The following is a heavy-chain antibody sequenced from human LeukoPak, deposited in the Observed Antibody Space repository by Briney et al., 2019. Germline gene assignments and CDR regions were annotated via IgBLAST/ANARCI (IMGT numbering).Heavy chain of an antibody. CDR3: ARDLGCSGDSCWDV. D-gene: IGHD2-15*01. J-gene: IGHJ6*04. CDR2: IIPIFGTA. CDR1: GGTFSSYA. V-gene: IGHV1-69*06. Sequence: ASVKVSCKASGGTFSSYAISWVRQAPGQGLEWMGGIIPIFGTANYAQKFQGRVTITADKSTSTAYMELSSLRSEDTAVYYCARDLGCSGDSCWDVWGKGTTVTVSS.